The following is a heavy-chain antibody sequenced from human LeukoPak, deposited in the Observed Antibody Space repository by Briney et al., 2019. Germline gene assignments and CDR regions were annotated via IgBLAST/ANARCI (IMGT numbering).Heavy chain of an antibody. Sequence: GGSLRLSCAASGFTFSSYAMHWVRQAPGKGLEWVAVISYDGSNKYYADSVKGRFTISRDNSKNTLYLQMNSLRAEDTAVYYCAKTLVVPAANSPNFDYWGQGTLVTVSS. CDR2: ISYDGSNK. CDR3: AKTLVVPAANSPNFDY. V-gene: IGHV3-30-3*02. J-gene: IGHJ4*02. CDR1: GFTFSSYA. D-gene: IGHD2-2*01.